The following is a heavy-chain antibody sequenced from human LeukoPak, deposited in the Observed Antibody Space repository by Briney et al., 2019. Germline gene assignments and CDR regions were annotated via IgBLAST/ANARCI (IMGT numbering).Heavy chain of an antibody. CDR3: AKGPELNYYYYYYMDV. D-gene: IGHD3-10*01. V-gene: IGHV3-33*06. J-gene: IGHJ6*03. Sequence: PGRSLRPSCAASGFTFSSYGMHWVRQAPGKGLEWVAVIWYDGSNKYYADSVKGRFTISRDNSKNTLYLQMNSLRAEDTAVYYCAKGPELNYYYYYYMDVWGKGTTVTVSS. CDR2: IWYDGSNK. CDR1: GFTFSSYG.